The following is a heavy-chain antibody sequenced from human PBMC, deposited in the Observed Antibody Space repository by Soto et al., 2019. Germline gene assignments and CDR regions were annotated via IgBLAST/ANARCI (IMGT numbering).Heavy chain of an antibody. J-gene: IGHJ5*02. CDR3: AHLLNYGSGTQGVSNDNWFDP. D-gene: IGHD3-10*01. Sequence: QITLKESGPTLVKPTQTLTLTCTFSGFSISTSVVGVVWIRPPPGKALEWLALIYWDDDKRNSPSLTSRLTTTKDTSKNQVVLTMTNMDPVDTATYYFAHLLNYGSGTQGVSNDNWFDPWGQGTLVTVS. CDR1: GFSISTSVVG. CDR2: IYWDDDK. V-gene: IGHV2-5*02.